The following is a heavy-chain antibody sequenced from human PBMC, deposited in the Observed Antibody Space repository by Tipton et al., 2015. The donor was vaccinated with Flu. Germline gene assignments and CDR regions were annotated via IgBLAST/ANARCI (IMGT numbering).Heavy chain of an antibody. D-gene: IGHD6-6*01. CDR3: ARDVAARPGYYYGMDV. J-gene: IGHJ6*02. CDR2: IYYSGST. V-gene: IGHV4-31*03. CDR1: GGSISSGAYY. Sequence: LRLSCTVSGGSISSGAYYWSWIRRHPGKGLEWIGYIYYSGSTYYNPSLKSRVTISVDTSKNQFSLKLNSVTAADTAVYYCARDVAARPGYYYGMDVWGQGTTVTVSS.